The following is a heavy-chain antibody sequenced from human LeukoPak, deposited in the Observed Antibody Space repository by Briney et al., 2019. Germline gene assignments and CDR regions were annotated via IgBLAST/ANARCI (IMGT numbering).Heavy chain of an antibody. CDR2: IIPIFGTA. Sequence: SVKVSCKASGGTFSSYAISWVRQAPGQGLEWMGGIIPIFGTANYAQKFQGRVTITTDESTSTAYMELSSLRSEDTAVYYCANGGDDYDFWSGLSSWFDPWGQGTLVSVSS. CDR1: GGTFSSYA. V-gene: IGHV1-69*05. D-gene: IGHD3-3*01. CDR3: ANGGDDYDFWSGLSSWFDP. J-gene: IGHJ5*02.